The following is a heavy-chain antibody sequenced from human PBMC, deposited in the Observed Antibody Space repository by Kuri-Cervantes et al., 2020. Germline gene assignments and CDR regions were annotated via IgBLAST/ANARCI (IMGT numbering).Heavy chain of an antibody. D-gene: IGHD3-3*01. CDR2: INPNSGGT. CDR3: ARAANYDFWSGYYSWFDP. J-gene: IGHJ5*02. Sequence: ASVKVSCKASGGSFSTYPISWVRQAPGQGLEWMGWINPNSGGTYYAQKFQGRVTTTRDTSISTAYMELSSLRSEDTAVYYCARAANYDFWSGYYSWFDPWGQGTLVTVSS. V-gene: IGHV1-2*02. CDR1: GGSFSTYP.